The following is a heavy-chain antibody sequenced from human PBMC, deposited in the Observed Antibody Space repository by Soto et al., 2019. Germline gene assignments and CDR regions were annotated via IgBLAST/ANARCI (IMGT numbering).Heavy chain of an antibody. Sequence: RSNFSSSVFCWVRQAPGQGLEWMGWISAYNGNTNYAQKLQGRVTMTTDTSTSTAYMELRSLRSDDTAVYDCARFSISELDN. CDR3: ARFSISELDN. V-gene: IGHV1-18*01. D-gene: IGHD3-3*02. J-gene: IGHJ5*01. CDR2: ISAYNGNT. CDR1: RSNFSSSV.